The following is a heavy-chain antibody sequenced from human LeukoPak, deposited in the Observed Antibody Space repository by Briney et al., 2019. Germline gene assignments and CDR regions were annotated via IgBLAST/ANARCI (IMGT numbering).Heavy chain of an antibody. J-gene: IGHJ3*02. CDR1: GGSISSSSYY. V-gene: IGHV4-39*07. CDR3: ARTYGSGSYYIYMEGPIDAFDI. CDR2: IYYSGST. D-gene: IGHD3-10*01. Sequence: SETLSLTCTVSGGSISSSSYYWDWIRQPPGKGLEWIGSIYYSGSTNYNPSLKSRVTISVDTSKNQFSLKLSSVTAADTAVYYCARTYGSGSYYIYMEGPIDAFDIWGQGTMVTVSS.